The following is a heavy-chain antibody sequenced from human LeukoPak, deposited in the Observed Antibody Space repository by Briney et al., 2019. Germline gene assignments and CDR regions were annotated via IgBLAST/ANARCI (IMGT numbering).Heavy chain of an antibody. Sequence: QAGGSLRLSCAASGFTFSRYWMSWVRQVPRKGLEWVANIKQDGSEKYYVDSLKGRFTISRDNAKNSLYLQMNSLRAEDTAVYYCASSGIAAAFDYWGQGTLVTVSS. CDR2: IKQDGSEK. J-gene: IGHJ4*02. D-gene: IGHD6-13*01. CDR1: GFTFSRYW. V-gene: IGHV3-7*01. CDR3: ASSGIAAAFDY.